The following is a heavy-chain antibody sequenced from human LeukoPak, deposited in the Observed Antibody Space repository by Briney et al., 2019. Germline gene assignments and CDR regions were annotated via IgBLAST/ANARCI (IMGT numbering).Heavy chain of an antibody. Sequence: PGGSLRLSCAASGFTFSSYSMNWVRQAPGKGLEWVSYISSSSSTIYYADSVKGRFTISRDNAKNSLYLQMNSLRAEDTAVYYCARDYAQGGYWGQGTLVTVSP. CDR3: ARDYAQGGY. J-gene: IGHJ4*02. V-gene: IGHV3-48*01. CDR1: GFTFSSYS. CDR2: ISSSSSTI. D-gene: IGHD3-16*01.